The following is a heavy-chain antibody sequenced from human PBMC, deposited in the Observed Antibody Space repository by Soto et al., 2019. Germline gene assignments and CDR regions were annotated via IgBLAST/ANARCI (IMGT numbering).Heavy chain of an antibody. CDR1: GFAFRSYG. V-gene: IGHV3-30*02. CDR2: IWHDGSQK. J-gene: IGHJ4*02. D-gene: IGHD2-21*02. Sequence: GGSLRLSCEASGFAFRSYGMHWVRQAPGKGLEWVSLIWHDGSQKYYADSVKGRVTITRDTSASTAYMELSSLRSEDTAVYYCARSIVVVTALDYWGQGTLVTVSS. CDR3: ARSIVVVTALDY.